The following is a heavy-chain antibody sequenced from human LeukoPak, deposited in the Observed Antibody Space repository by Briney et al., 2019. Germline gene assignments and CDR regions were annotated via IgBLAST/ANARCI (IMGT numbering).Heavy chain of an antibody. CDR1: GFTFSSYG. Sequence: GGSLRLSCAASGFTFSSYGMHWVRQAPGKGLEWVAFIRYDGSNKYYADSVKGRFTISRDNSKNALYLQMNSLRAEDTAVYYCAKDFTMVRGEVSWFDPWGQGTLVTVSS. V-gene: IGHV3-30*02. CDR3: AKDFTMVRGEVSWFDP. CDR2: IRYDGSNK. D-gene: IGHD3-10*01. J-gene: IGHJ5*02.